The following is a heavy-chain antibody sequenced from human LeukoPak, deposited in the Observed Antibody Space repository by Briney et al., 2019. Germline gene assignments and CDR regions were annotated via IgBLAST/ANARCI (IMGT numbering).Heavy chain of an antibody. CDR1: GFTVSSNY. D-gene: IGHD2-2*01. V-gene: IGHV3-66*01. CDR3: ARVGDCGRASCYAIDY. J-gene: IGHJ4*02. CDR2: LYSGGST. Sequence: GGSLTLFCAASGFTVSSNYMSWVRQAPGEGLEWVSILYSGGSTYYTDSVRGRFIISRDISKNTLYLQMNSLRAEDTAVYYCARVGDCGRASCYAIDYWGQGTLVTVSS.